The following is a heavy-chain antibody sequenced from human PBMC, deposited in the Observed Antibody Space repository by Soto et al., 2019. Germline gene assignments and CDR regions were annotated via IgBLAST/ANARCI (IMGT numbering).Heavy chain of an antibody. Sequence: SETLSLTCTVSGGSISSSSYYWGWIRQPPGKGLEWIGSIYYSGSTYYNPSLKSRVTISVDTSKNQFSLKLSSVTAADTAVYYCARLNTVTSYNWFDPWGQGTLVTVSS. CDR2: IYYSGST. J-gene: IGHJ5*02. V-gene: IGHV4-39*01. CDR1: GGSISSSSYY. CDR3: ARLNTVTSYNWFDP. D-gene: IGHD4-17*01.